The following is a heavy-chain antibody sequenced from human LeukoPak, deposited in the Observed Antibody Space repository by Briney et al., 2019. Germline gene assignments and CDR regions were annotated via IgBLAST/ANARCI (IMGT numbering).Heavy chain of an antibody. CDR1: GDSITTNSYW. CDR3: ASRGMWDLQIGNWFDP. CDR2: IYSSGNS. D-gene: IGHD1-26*01. V-gene: IGHV4-39*01. Sequence: PSETLSLTCSVSGDSITTNSYWWGWIRQSPGKGVEWIVGIYSSGNSYYNPSLQSRATISPATTQNEFTLRPPSGAGADAACCSCASRGMWDLQIGNWFDPWGQGILVTVSS. J-gene: IGHJ5*02.